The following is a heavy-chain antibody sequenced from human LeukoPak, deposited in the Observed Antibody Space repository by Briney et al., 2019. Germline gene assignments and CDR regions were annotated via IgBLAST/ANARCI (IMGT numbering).Heavy chain of an antibody. D-gene: IGHD6-13*01. CDR1: GDSISSYY. V-gene: IGHV4-59*01. CDR3: AREVEQLVRGGWFDP. CDR2: IYHSGST. Sequence: PSETLSLTCTVSGDSISSYYWSWIRQPPGGGLEWVGYIYHSGSTNYNPSLKSRVTISVDTSKNQFSLKLSSVTAADTAVYYCAREVEQLVRGGWFDPWGQGTLVTVSS. J-gene: IGHJ5*02.